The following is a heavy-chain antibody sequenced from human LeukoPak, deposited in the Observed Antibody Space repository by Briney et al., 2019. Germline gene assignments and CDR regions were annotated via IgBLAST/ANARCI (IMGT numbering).Heavy chain of an antibody. V-gene: IGHV3-23*01. CDR1: GFTFSSYG. D-gene: IGHD3-16*02. Sequence: QSGGSLRLSCAASGFTFSSYGMSWVRQAPGKGLEWVSAISGSGGSTYYADSVKGRFTISRDNSKNTLYLQMNSLRAEDTAVYYCAKGSWELRLGELSHIDYWGQGTLVTVSS. CDR3: AKGSWELRLGELSHIDY. CDR2: ISGSGGST. J-gene: IGHJ4*02.